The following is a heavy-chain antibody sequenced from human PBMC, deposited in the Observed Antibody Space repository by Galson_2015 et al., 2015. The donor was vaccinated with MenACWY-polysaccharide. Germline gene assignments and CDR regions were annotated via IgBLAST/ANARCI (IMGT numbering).Heavy chain of an antibody. J-gene: IGHJ4*02. CDR1: GFTFSSYA. CDR2: ISYDGSNK. CDR3: AKDLIYKGQLVLGFDF. V-gene: IGHV3-30*18. Sequence: SLRLSCAASGFTFSSYAIHWVRQAPGKGLEWVAVISYDGSNKYYADSVKGRFTISRDNSKNTLYLQMNSLRAEDTAVYYCAKDLIYKGQLVLGFDFWGQGTLVTVSS. D-gene: IGHD6-6*01.